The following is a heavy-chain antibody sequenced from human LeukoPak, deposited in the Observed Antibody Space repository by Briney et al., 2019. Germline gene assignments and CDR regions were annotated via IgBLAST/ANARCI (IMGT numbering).Heavy chain of an antibody. J-gene: IGHJ4*02. Sequence: SETLSLTCTVSGGSISSYYWSWIRQPPGKGLVWIGYIYYSESNNSHPTLKSRVTISVDTPKNQFSLELTAVTAADTAVDYCARGGEAFDYWGQGTLVTVSS. CDR2: IYYSESN. V-gene: IGHV4-59*08. CDR1: GGSISSYY. CDR3: ARGGEAFDY. D-gene: IGHD4-17*01.